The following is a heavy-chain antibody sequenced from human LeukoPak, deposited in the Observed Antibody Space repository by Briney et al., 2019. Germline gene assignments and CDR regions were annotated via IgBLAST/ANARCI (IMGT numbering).Heavy chain of an antibody. CDR1: GFTFSSYG. Sequence: PGRSLRLSCAASGFTFSSYGMHWVRQAPGKGLEWVAVIWYDGSNKYYADSVKGRFTISRDNSKNTLYLQMNSLRAGDTAVYYCARDLTYYDSSGYGYWGQGTLVTVSS. CDR3: ARDLTYYDSSGYGY. CDR2: IWYDGSNK. V-gene: IGHV3-33*01. J-gene: IGHJ4*02. D-gene: IGHD3-22*01.